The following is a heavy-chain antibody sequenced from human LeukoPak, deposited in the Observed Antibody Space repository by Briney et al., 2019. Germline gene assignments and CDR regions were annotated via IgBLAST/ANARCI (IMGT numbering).Heavy chain of an antibody. CDR2: ISSSGGST. Sequence: PGGSLRLSCTASGFTISSYGMSWVRQAPGKGLEWVSAISSSGGSTYYADSVKGRLTISRDNSKNTLYLQMNSLRAEDTAVYYCAKGAWYNWNHYFDYWGQGTLVTVSS. J-gene: IGHJ4*02. CDR3: AKGAWYNWNHYFDY. CDR1: GFTISSYG. V-gene: IGHV3-23*01. D-gene: IGHD1-20*01.